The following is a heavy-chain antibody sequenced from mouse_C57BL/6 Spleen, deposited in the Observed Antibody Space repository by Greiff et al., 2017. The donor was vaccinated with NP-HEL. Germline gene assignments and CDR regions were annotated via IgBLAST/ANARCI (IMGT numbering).Heavy chain of an antibody. CDR2: IDPSDSYT. CDR3: ARGRGIFLEY. V-gene: IGHV1-69*01. CDR1: GYTFTSYW. Sequence: VQLQQPGAELVMPGASVKLSCKASGYTFTSYWMHWVKQRPGQGLEWIGEIDPSDSYTNYNQKFKGKSTLTVDKSSSTAYMQLSSLTSEDSAVYYCARGRGIFLEYWGQGTTLTVSS. J-gene: IGHJ2*01.